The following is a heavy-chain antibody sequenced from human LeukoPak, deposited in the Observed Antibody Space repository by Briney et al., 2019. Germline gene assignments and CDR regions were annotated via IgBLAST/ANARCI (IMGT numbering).Heavy chain of an antibody. CDR3: AKRVPYYFDS. Sequence: GGSLRLSCAASGFTFSHYGMLWVRQAPGRGLEWVSLIWSDGSKENYADSVKGRFTISRDNSKNTLYLQMNSLRAEDTAVYYCAKRVPYYFDSWGQGTLVTVSS. J-gene: IGHJ4*02. D-gene: IGHD3-10*01. V-gene: IGHV3-33*06. CDR2: IWSDGSKE. CDR1: GFTFSHYG.